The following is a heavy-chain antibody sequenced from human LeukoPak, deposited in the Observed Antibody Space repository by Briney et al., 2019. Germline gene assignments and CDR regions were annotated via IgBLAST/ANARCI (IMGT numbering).Heavy chain of an antibody. Sequence: ASVKVSCKASGYIFTSYSISWVRQAPGQGLEWMGWISAYNGDTNYVQKFQGRVTMTTDTSTSTVYMELKSLRSDDTAVYYCAREEGAPIAAANIWGLGTKVTVSS. D-gene: IGHD6-13*01. J-gene: IGHJ3*02. CDR3: AREEGAPIAAANI. CDR2: ISAYNGDT. CDR1: GYIFTSYS. V-gene: IGHV1-18*01.